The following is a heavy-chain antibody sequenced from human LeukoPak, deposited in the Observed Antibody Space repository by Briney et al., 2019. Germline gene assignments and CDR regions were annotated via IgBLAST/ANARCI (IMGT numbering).Heavy chain of an antibody. CDR3: ARQPTYGSGSYLDAFDI. CDR2: IHYTGST. D-gene: IGHD3-10*01. V-gene: IGHV4-59*01. Sequence: PSETLSLTCSVSGGSTSGSYWSWVRQPPGKGLQWIGYIHYTGSTDYNPSLKSRVTISVDTPNNQVSLRVTSVTAADTAVYYCARQPTYGSGSYLDAFDIWGQGTMVTVSS. J-gene: IGHJ3*02. CDR1: GGSTSGSY.